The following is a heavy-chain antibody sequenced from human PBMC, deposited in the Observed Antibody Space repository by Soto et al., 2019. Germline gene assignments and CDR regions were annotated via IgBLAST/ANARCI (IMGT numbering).Heavy chain of an antibody. CDR3: ARGHTTYGDSLDY. CDR1: GFTFSSFP. V-gene: IGHV3-30-3*01. CDR2: VSYDGNNE. D-gene: IGHD4-17*01. J-gene: IGHJ4*02. Sequence: QVRLVESGGGVVRPGRSLRLACAASGFTFSSFPMHWVRQAPGKGLEWVAVVSYDGNNEYYADSVKGRFTISRDNSRTTLFLQMNSLRVEGTALYYCARGHTTYGDSLDYRGQGALVTGSS.